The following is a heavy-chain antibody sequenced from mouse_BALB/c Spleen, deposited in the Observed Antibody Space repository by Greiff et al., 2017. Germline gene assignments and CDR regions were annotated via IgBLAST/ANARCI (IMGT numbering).Heavy chain of an antibody. D-gene: IGHD1-1*01. Sequence: VQRVESGPGLVAPSQSLSITCTVSGFSLTGYGVNWVRQPPGKGLEWLGMIWGDGSTDYNSALKSRLSISKDNSKSQVFLKMNSLQTDDTARYYCARDPSSYDWYFDVWGAGTTVTVSS. J-gene: IGHJ1*01. CDR2: IWGDGST. V-gene: IGHV2-6-7*01. CDR1: GFSLTGYG. CDR3: ARDPSSYDWYFDV.